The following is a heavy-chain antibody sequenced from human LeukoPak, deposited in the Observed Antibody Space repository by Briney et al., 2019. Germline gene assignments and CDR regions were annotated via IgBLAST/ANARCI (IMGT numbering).Heavy chain of an antibody. Sequence: ASVNVSCKASGYTFTGYYMHWVRQAPGQGLEWMGWINPNSGGTNYAQKFQGRVTMTRDTSISTAYMELSRLRSDDTAVYYCARVGDYVWGSYRYTVLDYWGQGTLVTVSS. CDR3: ARVGDYVWGSYRYTVLDY. CDR1: GYTFTGYY. D-gene: IGHD3-16*02. J-gene: IGHJ4*02. V-gene: IGHV1-2*02. CDR2: INPNSGGT.